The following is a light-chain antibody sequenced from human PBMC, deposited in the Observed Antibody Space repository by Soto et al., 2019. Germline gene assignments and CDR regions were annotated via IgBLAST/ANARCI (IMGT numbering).Light chain of an antibody. V-gene: IGKV3-15*01. CDR1: QSVSSN. CDR3: QQYNNWRPLT. Sequence: EIVMTQSPATLSVSPGERATLSYRASQSVSSNLAWYQQKPGQAPRLLIYGASTRATGIPARFSGSGSGTEFTLTISSLQSEDVAVYYCQQYNNWRPLTFGGGSKVEIK. CDR2: GAS. J-gene: IGKJ4*01.